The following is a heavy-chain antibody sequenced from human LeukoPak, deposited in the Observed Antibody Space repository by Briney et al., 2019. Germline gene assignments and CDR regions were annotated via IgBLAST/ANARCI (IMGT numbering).Heavy chain of an antibody. V-gene: IGHV4-59*08. D-gene: IGHD6-13*01. CDR3: ARYRAAAGTDY. Sequence: PSETLSLTCTVSGGSISSYYWSWIRQPPGKGLEWIGYIYYSGSTNYNPSLKSRVTISVDTSKNQFSLKLSSVTAADTAVYYCARYRAAAGTDYWGQGTLVTVSS. J-gene: IGHJ4*02. CDR1: GGSISSYY. CDR2: IYYSGST.